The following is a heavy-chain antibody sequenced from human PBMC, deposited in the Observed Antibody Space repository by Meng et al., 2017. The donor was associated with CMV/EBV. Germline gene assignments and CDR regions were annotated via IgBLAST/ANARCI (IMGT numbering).Heavy chain of an antibody. V-gene: IGHV4-34*01. CDR3: ARGGNWFDP. CDR2: IIHSRST. J-gene: IGHJ5*02. Sequence: HFQEWRGGVFERSGTLVRTCPVHVGSFIGYSGSSSPHDPRKGLEWIGAIIHSRSTHYNPSLVRRGSISVDTSRRQFSLKLSSVTGADTALCYCARGGNWFDPWGQGTLVTVSS. CDR1: VGSFIGYS.